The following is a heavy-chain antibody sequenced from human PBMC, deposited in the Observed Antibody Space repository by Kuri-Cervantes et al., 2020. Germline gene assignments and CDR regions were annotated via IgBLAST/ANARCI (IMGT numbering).Heavy chain of an antibody. CDR2: ISACNGNT. CDR3: ARSLLWFGGSHFYY. Sequence: ASVKVSCKASGYTFTSYGISWVRQAPGQGLEWMGWISACNGNTNYAQKLQGRVTMTTDTSTSTAYLELSRLRSDDTAVYYCARSLLWFGGSHFYYWGQGTLVTVSS. V-gene: IGHV1-18*01. CDR1: GYTFTSYG. J-gene: IGHJ4*02. D-gene: IGHD3-10*01.